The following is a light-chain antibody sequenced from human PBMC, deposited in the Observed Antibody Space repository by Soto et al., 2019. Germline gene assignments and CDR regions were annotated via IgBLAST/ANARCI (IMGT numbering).Light chain of an antibody. Sequence: QAVLTPPPPGAGAPRPRGTTPRPGGRPQNGAGYDVHWYQQLPGTAPKLLIYGNSNRPSGVPDRFSGSKSGTSASLAITGLQAEDEADYYCQSYDSSLSGSRVFGAGTKVTVL. V-gene: IGLV1-40*01. CDR2: GNS. CDR3: QSYDSSLSGSRV. J-gene: IGLJ1*01. CDR1: RPQNGAGYD.